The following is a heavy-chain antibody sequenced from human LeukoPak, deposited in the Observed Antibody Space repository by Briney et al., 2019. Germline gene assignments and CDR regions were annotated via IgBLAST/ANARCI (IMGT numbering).Heavy chain of an antibody. Sequence: GGSLRLSCAASGFTFSGSAMHWVRQASGKGLEWLGRIRSKADSYTTAYAASVKGRFIVSRDDSKNTAYLQMNSVKTEDTAVYYCRAAADLNDYWGQGTLVTVSS. D-gene: IGHD6-13*01. V-gene: IGHV3-73*01. CDR1: GFTFSGSA. J-gene: IGHJ4*02. CDR2: IRSKADSYTT. CDR3: RAAADLNDY.